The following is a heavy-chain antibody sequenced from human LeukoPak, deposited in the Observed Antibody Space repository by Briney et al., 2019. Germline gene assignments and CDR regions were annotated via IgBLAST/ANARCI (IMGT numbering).Heavy chain of an antibody. J-gene: IGHJ5*02. CDR1: GFTFDDYA. Sequence: GGSLRLSCAASGFTFDDYAMHWVRQAPGKGLEWVSGISWNSGSIGYADSVKGRFTISRDNAKNSLYLQMNSLRAEDTALYYCAKGGNYGSGSYLDGFDPWGQGTLVTVSS. V-gene: IGHV3-9*01. D-gene: IGHD3-10*01. CDR2: ISWNSGSI. CDR3: AKGGNYGSGSYLDGFDP.